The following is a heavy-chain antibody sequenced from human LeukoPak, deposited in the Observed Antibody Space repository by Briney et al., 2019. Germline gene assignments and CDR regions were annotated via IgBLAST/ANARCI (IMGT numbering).Heavy chain of an antibody. D-gene: IGHD6-19*01. J-gene: IGHJ4*02. Sequence: SETLSLTCSVSVGSISSSSYYWSWIRQPPGKGLEWIGNIYYSGSTYYNPSLKSRVSLSVDTSKNQFSLKLSSVTAADTAVYYCARYRSWYSFDYWGQGTLVTVSS. V-gene: IGHV4-39*01. CDR3: ARYRSWYSFDY. CDR1: VGSISSSSYY. CDR2: IYYSGST.